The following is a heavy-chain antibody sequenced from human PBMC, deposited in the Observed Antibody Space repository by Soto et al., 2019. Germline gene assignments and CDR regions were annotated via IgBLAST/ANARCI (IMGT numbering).Heavy chain of an antibody. J-gene: IGHJ6*02. CDR1: GIIFSSYG. D-gene: IGHD2-15*01. CDR2: IWQDGSKK. V-gene: IGHV3-33*01. Sequence: QVQLVESGGGVVQPGRSLRLSCAASGIIFSSYGMYWVRQAPGKGLEWVAVIWQDGSKKYYADSVKGRFTISRDNSKNTLYLQMNSLRAEDTAVYYCARDLTVDCSGGSCSYYYYGMDVWGQGTTVTVSS. CDR3: ARDLTVDCSGGSCSYYYYGMDV.